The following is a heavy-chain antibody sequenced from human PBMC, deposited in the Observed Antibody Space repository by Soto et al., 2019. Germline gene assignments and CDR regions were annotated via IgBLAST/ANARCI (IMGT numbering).Heavy chain of an antibody. CDR1: GGSISSYY. J-gene: IGHJ6*02. Sequence: SETLSLTCTVSGGSISSYYWSWIRQPPGKGLEWIGYIYYSGSTNYNPSLKSRATISVDASKNQFSLKLSSVTAADTAVYYCARDRGPRGTGYYKGYLYGMVVWGQGTTVTVSS. CDR3: ARDRGPRGTGYYKGYLYGMVV. D-gene: IGHD3-9*01. V-gene: IGHV4-59*01. CDR2: IYYSGST.